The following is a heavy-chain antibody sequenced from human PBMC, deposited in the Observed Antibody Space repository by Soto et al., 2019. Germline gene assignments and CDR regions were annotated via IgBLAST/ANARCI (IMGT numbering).Heavy chain of an antibody. CDR2: INPNSGGT. J-gene: IGHJ4*02. CDR3: ATKLVAARPVHYFDY. D-gene: IGHD6-6*01. CDR1: GYTFTGYY. V-gene: IGHV1-2*02. Sequence: ASVKVSCKASGYTFTGYYMHWVRQAPGQGLEWMGWINPNSGGTNYAQKYQGRVTMTRDTSISTLSIEPSRLRSDDTAVYYCATKLVAARPVHYFDYLSQATLVTIS.